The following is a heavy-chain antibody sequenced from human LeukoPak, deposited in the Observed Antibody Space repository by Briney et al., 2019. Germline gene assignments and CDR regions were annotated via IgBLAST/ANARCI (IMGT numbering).Heavy chain of an antibody. Sequence: GGSLRLSCAASGFTFSSYAMSWVRQAPGKGLEWVANINQDGSEKYYLDSVKGRFTISRDNAKNSLYLQMNSLRVEDTTVYYCATDIIAARYWGQGTLVTVSS. J-gene: IGHJ4*01. CDR2: INQDGSEK. CDR3: ATDIIAARY. CDR1: GFTFSSYA. V-gene: IGHV3-7*01. D-gene: IGHD6-6*01.